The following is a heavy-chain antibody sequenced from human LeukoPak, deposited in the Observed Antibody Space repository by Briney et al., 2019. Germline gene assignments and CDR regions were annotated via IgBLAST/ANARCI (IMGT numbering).Heavy chain of an antibody. J-gene: IGHJ5*02. D-gene: IGHD6-13*01. Sequence: PSQTLSLTCTVSGGSISSGGYYWSWIRQHPGKGLEWIGYIYYSGSTYYNPSPKSRVTISVDTSKNQFSLKLSSVTAADTAVYYCARSWRRYSSSWWRSWFDPWGQGTLVTVSS. CDR3: ARSWRRYSSSWWRSWFDP. CDR2: IYYSGST. V-gene: IGHV4-31*03. CDR1: GGSISSGGYY.